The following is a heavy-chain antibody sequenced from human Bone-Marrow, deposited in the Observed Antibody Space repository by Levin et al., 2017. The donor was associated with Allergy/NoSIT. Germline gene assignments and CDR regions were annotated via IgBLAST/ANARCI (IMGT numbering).Heavy chain of an antibody. CDR2: ISSSGRTI. V-gene: IGHV3-11*01. D-gene: IGHD1-14*01. CDR1: GFTFSDYY. J-gene: IGHJ6*02. Sequence: GESLKISCVASGFTFSDYYMSWIRQAPGKGLECVSYISSSGRTIDYADSVKGRFTISRDKAKNSLYLQMNSLRAEDTAVYYCARYGLTAGGDYYGMDVWGQGTTVSVSS. CDR3: ARYGLTAGGDYYGMDV.